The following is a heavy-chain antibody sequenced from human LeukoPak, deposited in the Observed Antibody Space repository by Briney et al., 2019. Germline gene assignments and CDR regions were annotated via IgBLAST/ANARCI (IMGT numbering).Heavy chain of an antibody. CDR2: ISDSSAM. Sequence: PGGSLRLSCAASEFTFSSYSMNWVRQAPGKGLEWVSYISDSSAMYYADSVRGRFTISRENDKNSLFLQMNSLRAEDTAVYYCARDGGYSGYDADCWGQGTLVTVSS. CDR3: ARDGGYSGYDADC. CDR1: EFTFSSYS. V-gene: IGHV3-48*01. D-gene: IGHD5-12*01. J-gene: IGHJ4*02.